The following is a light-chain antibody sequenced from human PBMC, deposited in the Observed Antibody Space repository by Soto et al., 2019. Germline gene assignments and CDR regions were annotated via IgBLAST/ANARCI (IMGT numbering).Light chain of an antibody. CDR3: QQSHSTPLT. J-gene: IGKJ4*01. CDR2: AAS. CDR1: QSISSY. V-gene: IGKV1-39*01. Sequence: DIQMTQSPSSLSASVGDRVTITCRASQSISSYLNWYQQKPGKAPKLLIYAASSLQSGVPSRFSGSGSGTDFTLTISSVQPEDFATYYCQQSHSTPLTFGGGTEVDTK.